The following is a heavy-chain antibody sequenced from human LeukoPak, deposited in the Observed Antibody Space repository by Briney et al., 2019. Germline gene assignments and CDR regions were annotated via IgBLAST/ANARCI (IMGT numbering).Heavy chain of an antibody. CDR2: IYTSGST. D-gene: IGHD6-19*01. Sequence: SETLSLTCTVSGGSISSYYWSWIRQPAGKGLEWIGRIYTSGSTNYNPSLKSRVTMSVDTSKNQFSLKLSSVTAADTAVYYCATTLIAVAGTGFDYWGQGTLVTVSS. J-gene: IGHJ4*02. V-gene: IGHV4-4*07. CDR1: GGSISSYY. CDR3: ATTLIAVAGTGFDY.